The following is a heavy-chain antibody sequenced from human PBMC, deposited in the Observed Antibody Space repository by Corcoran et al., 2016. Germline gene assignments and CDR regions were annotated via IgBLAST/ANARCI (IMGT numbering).Heavy chain of an antibody. V-gene: IGHV3-33*01. CDR2: IWYDGSNK. CDR1: GFTFSSYG. J-gene: IGHJ4*02. D-gene: IGHD1-26*01. Sequence: QVQLVESGGGVVQPGRSLRLSCAASGFTFSSYGMHWVRQAPGKGLEWVAVIWYDGSNKYYADSVKDRFTISRDNSKNTQYLQMNSLRAEDTAVYYCARGVRGELLTYFDYWGQGTLVTGSS. CDR3: ARGVRGELLTYFDY.